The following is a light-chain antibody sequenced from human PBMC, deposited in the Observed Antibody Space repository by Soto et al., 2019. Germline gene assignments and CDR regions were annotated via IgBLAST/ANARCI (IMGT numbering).Light chain of an antibody. CDR3: HQRQSWPRT. CDR1: QYINTR. CDR2: QTS. V-gene: IGKV3-11*01. Sequence: ETSLTQSPATLSSLPGNRVPLSCMASQYINTRLAWYQHRPGQAPRLPIYQTSIRAAGIPARFSASGSGTDFTLTISDVQPEDFALYYCHQRQSWPRTFGQGPKVDIK. J-gene: IGKJ1*01.